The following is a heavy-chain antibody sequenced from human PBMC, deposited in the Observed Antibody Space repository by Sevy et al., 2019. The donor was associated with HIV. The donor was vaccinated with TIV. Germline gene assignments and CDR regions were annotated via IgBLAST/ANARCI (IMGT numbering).Heavy chain of an antibody. CDR2: ISYDGSNK. D-gene: IGHD6-13*01. Sequence: GGSLRLSCADSGFTFSSYGMHWVRQAPGKGLEWVAVISYDGSNKYYADSVKGRFTISRDNSKNTLYLQMDSLRAEDTAVYYCAKAARIAAAGTSYFDYWGQGTLVTVSS. CDR1: GFTFSSYG. V-gene: IGHV3-30*18. CDR3: AKAARIAAAGTSYFDY. J-gene: IGHJ4*02.